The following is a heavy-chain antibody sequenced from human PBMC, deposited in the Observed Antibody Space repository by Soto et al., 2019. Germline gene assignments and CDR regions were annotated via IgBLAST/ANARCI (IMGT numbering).Heavy chain of an antibody. CDR1: GGSISSGGYY. J-gene: IGHJ4*02. CDR2: MYYSGST. D-gene: IGHD3-10*01. V-gene: IGHV4-31*03. Sequence: QVQLQESGPGLVKPSLTLSLTCTVSGGSISSGGYYWSWIRQHPGKGLEWIGYMYYSGSTYYNPSLKSRITISVDTSKKKFSLKLSSVTAADTAVYYCARGVTMVRGVGLFYFDYWGQGTLVTVSS. CDR3: ARGVTMVRGVGLFYFDY.